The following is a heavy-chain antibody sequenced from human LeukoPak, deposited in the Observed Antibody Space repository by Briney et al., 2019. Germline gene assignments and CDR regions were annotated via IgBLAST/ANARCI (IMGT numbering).Heavy chain of an antibody. CDR1: GFTFSSYW. D-gene: IGHD3-22*01. CDR2: IKQDGSEK. Sequence: GGSLRLSCAASGFTFSSYWMNWVRQAPGKGLEWVANIKQDGSEKYYVDSVKGRFTISRDNAKNSLYLQMNSLRAEDTAVYYCARAWREFMVITPLDYWGQGTLVTVSS. J-gene: IGHJ4*02. V-gene: IGHV3-7*01. CDR3: ARAWREFMVITPLDY.